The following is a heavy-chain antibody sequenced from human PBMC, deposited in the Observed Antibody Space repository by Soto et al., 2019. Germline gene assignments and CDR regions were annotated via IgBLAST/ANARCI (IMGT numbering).Heavy chain of an antibody. CDR1: GGTFSNYA. D-gene: IGHD2-2*01. Sequence: QVQLVQSGAEVKRPGSSVKVACKASGGTFSNYAINWVRQAPGHGLEWMGDIAPMFGKANYAQKFQGRVTINAYESTSTAYMELSGLTSADTALYYREREVKVSTAVFAHWGQGKIVTFSS. CDR3: EREVKVSTAVFAH. J-gene: IGHJ4*02. CDR2: IAPMFGKA. V-gene: IGHV1-69*01.